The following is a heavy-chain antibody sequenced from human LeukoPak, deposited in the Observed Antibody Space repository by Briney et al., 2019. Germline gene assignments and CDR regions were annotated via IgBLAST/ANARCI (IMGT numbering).Heavy chain of an antibody. CDR1: GGSFSGYY. CDR3: AGGSIAARRAAAFDY. D-gene: IGHD6-6*01. Sequence: SETLSLTCAVYGGSFSGYYWSWIRQPPGKGLEWIGEINHSGSTNYNPSLKSRVTISVDTSKNQFSLKLSSVTAADTAVYYCAGGSIAARRAAAFDYWGQGTLVTVSS. V-gene: IGHV4-34*01. J-gene: IGHJ4*02. CDR2: INHSGST.